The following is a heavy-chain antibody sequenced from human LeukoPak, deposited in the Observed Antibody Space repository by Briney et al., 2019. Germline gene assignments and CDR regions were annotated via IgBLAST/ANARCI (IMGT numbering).Heavy chain of an antibody. Sequence: GGSLRLSCAASGFTFSNYPMHWVRQAPGKGLECVDVIPYDGSNNYYSDSVKGRFTISRDNSKNNLYLQMNSLRPEDTAVYYCARSEGTTVTMFDYWGQGTLVTVSS. CDR3: ARSEGTTVTMFDY. D-gene: IGHD4-17*01. CDR1: GFTFSNYP. J-gene: IGHJ4*02. V-gene: IGHV3-30-3*01. CDR2: IPYDGSNN.